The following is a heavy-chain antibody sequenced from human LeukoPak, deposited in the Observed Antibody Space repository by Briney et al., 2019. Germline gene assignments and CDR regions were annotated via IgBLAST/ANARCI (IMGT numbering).Heavy chain of an antibody. CDR2: INPNSGGT. Sequence: GYTXXXYYMHWVRQAPGQGLEWMGWINPNSGGTNYAQKFQGRVTMTRDTSISTAYMELSRLRSDDTAVYYCASGYSYGCCSVDYWGQGTLVTVSS. CDR3: ASGYSYGCCSVDY. D-gene: IGHD5-18*01. CDR1: GYTXXXYY. J-gene: IGHJ4*02. V-gene: IGHV1-2*02.